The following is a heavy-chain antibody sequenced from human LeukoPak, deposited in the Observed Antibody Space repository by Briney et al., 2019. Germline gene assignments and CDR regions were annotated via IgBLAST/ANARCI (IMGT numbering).Heavy chain of an antibody. D-gene: IGHD3-22*01. CDR3: AKSFYYDNSGYYFPFDY. CDR1: GLTVSGNY. V-gene: IGHV3-23*01. J-gene: IGHJ4*02. Sequence: GGSLRLSCAASGLTVSGNYMSWVRQAPGKGLEWVSAITGSGGSTFHADSVKGRFTISRDTSKNTVYLQMNSLRADDTALHYCAKSFYYDNSGYYFPFDYWGQGTLVTVSS. CDR2: ITGSGGST.